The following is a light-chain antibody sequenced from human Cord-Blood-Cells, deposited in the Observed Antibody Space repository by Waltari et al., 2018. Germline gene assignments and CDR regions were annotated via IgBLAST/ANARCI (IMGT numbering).Light chain of an antibody. Sequence: DIQMTQSPSTLSASVGDRVTITCRACQSISSWLAWYQQKPGKAPKLLIYKASSLESGVPSRFSGSGFGTEFTLTISSLQPDDFATYYCQQYNSYSWTFGQGTKVEIK. CDR2: KAS. V-gene: IGKV1-5*03. CDR3: QQYNSYSWT. J-gene: IGKJ1*01. CDR1: QSISSW.